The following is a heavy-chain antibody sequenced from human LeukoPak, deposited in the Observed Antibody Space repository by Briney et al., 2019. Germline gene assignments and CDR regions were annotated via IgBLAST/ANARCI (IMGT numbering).Heavy chain of an antibody. V-gene: IGHV3-23*01. CDR3: AKQLGYCSDGSCYFPY. CDR1: GFSFSSYA. CDR2: ISNNGGYT. Sequence: PGGSLRRSCAASGFSFSSYAMTWARQIPGKGLEWVSAISNNGGYTYYADSVQGRFTISRDNSKSTLCLQMNSLRAEDTAVYYCAKQLGYCSDGSCYFPYWGQGTLVTVSS. D-gene: IGHD2-15*01. J-gene: IGHJ4*02.